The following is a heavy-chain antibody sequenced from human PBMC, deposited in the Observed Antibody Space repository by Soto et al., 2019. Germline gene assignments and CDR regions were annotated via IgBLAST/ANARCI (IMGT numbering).Heavy chain of an antibody. Sequence: SETLSFTCAVSGYSIASGYYWAWIRQSPGKGLEWIGSIYHAGSVYYNPSLNSRVAVSLDTSKNHFSLKLTSVTAADMAVYYCARTFDYYGMDVWGQGTTVTVSS. J-gene: IGHJ6*02. CDR3: ARTFDYYGMDV. CDR1: GYSIASGYY. CDR2: IYHAGSV. V-gene: IGHV4-38-2*01.